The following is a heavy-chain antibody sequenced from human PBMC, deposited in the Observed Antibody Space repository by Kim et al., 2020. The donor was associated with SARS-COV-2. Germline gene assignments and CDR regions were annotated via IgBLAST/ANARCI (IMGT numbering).Heavy chain of an antibody. CDR2: INTNTGNP. V-gene: IGHV7-4-1*02. CDR1: GYTFTSYA. CDR3: ARGEGGLLWFGESPQKNWFDP. Sequence: ASVKVSCKASGYTFTSYAMNWVRQAPGQGLEWMGWINTNTGNPTYAQGFTGRFVFSLDTSVSTAYLQISSLKAEDTAVYYCARGEGGLLWFGESPQKNWFDPWGQGTLVTVSS. J-gene: IGHJ5*02. D-gene: IGHD3-10*01.